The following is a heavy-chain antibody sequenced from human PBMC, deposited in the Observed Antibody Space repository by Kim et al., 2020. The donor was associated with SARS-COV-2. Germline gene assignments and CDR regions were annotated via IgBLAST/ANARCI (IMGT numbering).Heavy chain of an antibody. Sequence: GGSLRLSCAASGFTFSSYAMSWVRQTPGKGLEWVSAISGGGSSTYYVDSVRGRFTISRDDSKNTLYLQMNILRAEDTAVYYCAKRMDYGGSYNDYWGQGTLVTVSS. CDR2: ISGGGSST. V-gene: IGHV3-23*01. D-gene: IGHD3-16*01. CDR1: GFTFSSYA. CDR3: AKRMDYGGSYNDY. J-gene: IGHJ4*02.